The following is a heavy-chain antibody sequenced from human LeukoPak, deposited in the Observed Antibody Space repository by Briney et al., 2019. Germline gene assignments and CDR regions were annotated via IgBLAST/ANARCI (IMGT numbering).Heavy chain of an antibody. J-gene: IGHJ5*02. CDR1: GFIFINYH. CDR2: INPSGGST. V-gene: IGHV1-46*01. Sequence: GASVKVSCEASGFIFINYHIHWVRQAPGQGLQWMGTINPSGGSTTYAQKFQGRVTMTRDTSTSTVYMELSSLRSEDTAIYYCARVRRSGELLDAGRYNWFDPWGQGTLVTVSS. CDR3: ARVRRSGELLDAGRYNWFDP. D-gene: IGHD1-26*01.